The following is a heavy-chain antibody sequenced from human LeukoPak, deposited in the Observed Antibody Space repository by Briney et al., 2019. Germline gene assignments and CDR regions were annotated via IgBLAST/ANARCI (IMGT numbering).Heavy chain of an antibody. CDR3: ARPKYSGSYYCDY. CDR2: ISSSSSTI. CDR1: GFXFSSYS. J-gene: IGHJ4*02. V-gene: IGHV3-48*02. D-gene: IGHD1-26*01. Sequence: PGGSLRLSCAASGFXFSSYSINWVRQAPGKGLEWVSYISSSSSTIYYADSVKGRFTISRDNAENSLYLQMNSLRDEDTAVYYCARPKYSGSYYCDYWGQGTLVTVSS.